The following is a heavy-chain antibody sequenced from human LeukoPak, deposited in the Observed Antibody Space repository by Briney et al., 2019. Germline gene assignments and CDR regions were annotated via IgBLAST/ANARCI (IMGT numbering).Heavy chain of an antibody. CDR1: GDSVTGYY. V-gene: IGHV4-4*09. Sequence: SETLSLTCTVFGDSVTGYYLNWVRQPPGKGLEWIGHIYKIGTTNYNPSLKSRLTISADTSKNQFSLKLSSVTAADTAVYYCARNPQYYDILTGSVNWFDPWGQGTLVTVPS. D-gene: IGHD3-9*01. J-gene: IGHJ5*02. CDR2: IYKIGTT. CDR3: ARNPQYYDILTGSVNWFDP.